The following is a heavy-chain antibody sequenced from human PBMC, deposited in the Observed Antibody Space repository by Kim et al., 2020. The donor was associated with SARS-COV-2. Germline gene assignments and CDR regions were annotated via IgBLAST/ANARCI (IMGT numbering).Heavy chain of an antibody. CDR1: GFTFSSYR. CDR2: ISYDGSNK. Sequence: GGSLRLSCAASGFTFSSYRMHWVRQAPGKGLEWVAVISYDGSNKYYADSVKGRFTISRDNSKNTLYLQMNSLRAEDTAVYYCARDYHSTYGYVLLWFGELSPSSFDYWGQGTLVTVSS. CDR3: ARDYHSTYGYVLLWFGELSPSSFDY. D-gene: IGHD3-10*01. V-gene: IGHV3-33*05. J-gene: IGHJ4*02.